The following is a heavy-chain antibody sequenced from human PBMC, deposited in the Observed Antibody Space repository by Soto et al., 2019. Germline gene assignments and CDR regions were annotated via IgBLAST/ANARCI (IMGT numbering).Heavy chain of an antibody. CDR1: GYSFTSYW. D-gene: IGHD4-17*01. J-gene: IGHJ4*02. CDR2: IYPGDSDT. V-gene: IGHV5-51*01. CDR3: ARVHRVGYGDYVDLDY. Sequence: PGESLKISCKGSGYSFTSYWIGWVRQMPGKGLEWMGIIYPGDSDTRYSPSFQGQVTISADKSISTAYLQWSSLKASDTAMYYCARVHRVGYGDYVDLDYWGQGTLVTVSS.